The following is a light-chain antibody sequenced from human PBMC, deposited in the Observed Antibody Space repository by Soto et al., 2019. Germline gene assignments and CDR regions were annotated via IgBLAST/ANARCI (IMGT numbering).Light chain of an antibody. CDR3: QQRSSPTWT. V-gene: IGKV3-11*01. CDR1: QRVHY. J-gene: IGKJ1*01. Sequence: DIVLTQSPATLSLSPGETATLSCRSSQRVHYLAWYQQKRGQAPRLLIYDISTRASGVPTRFSGSGSGTEFTLTINNLEPEDFAVYYCQQRSSPTWTFGPGTKVDI. CDR2: DIS.